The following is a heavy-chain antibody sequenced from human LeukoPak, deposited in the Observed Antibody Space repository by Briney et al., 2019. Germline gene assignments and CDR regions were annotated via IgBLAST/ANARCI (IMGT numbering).Heavy chain of an antibody. CDR3: AKGPLGYCSGGSCPDY. CDR1: GFTFSSYA. Sequence: PGGSLRLSCAASGFTFSSYAMSWVRQAPGQGLEWVSDISGSGGSTYYADSVKGRFTISRDNTKNTLYLQMNSLRAEATAVYYCAKGPLGYCSGGSCPDYWGQGTLVTVSS. CDR2: ISGSGGST. V-gene: IGHV3-23*01. J-gene: IGHJ4*02. D-gene: IGHD2-15*01.